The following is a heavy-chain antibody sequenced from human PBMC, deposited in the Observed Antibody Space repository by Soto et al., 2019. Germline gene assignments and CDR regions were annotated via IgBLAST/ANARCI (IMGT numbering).Heavy chain of an antibody. Sequence: PGGGLRLCCAGAGVTFSSCGRSWVRQAPGKALGWVSSINGAAITTPSAHSVRGRFTISRDNAKTSLYLQMTRPTAEDTGIYYCTREPSVDAAMDFDYWGQGT. CDR2: INGAAITT. J-gene: IGHJ4*02. D-gene: IGHD5-18*01. CDR3: TREPSVDAAMDFDY. V-gene: IGHV3-48*03. CDR1: GVTFSSCG.